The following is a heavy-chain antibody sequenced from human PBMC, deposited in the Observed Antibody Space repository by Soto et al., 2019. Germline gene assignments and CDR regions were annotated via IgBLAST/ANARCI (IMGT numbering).Heavy chain of an antibody. V-gene: IGHV3-30-3*01. J-gene: IGHJ3*02. CDR1: GFTFSSYA. D-gene: IGHD6-19*01. CDR3: ARDPFRYSSGWYNAFDI. CDR2: ISYDGSNK. Sequence: GGSLRLSCAASGFTFSSYAMHWVRQAPGKGLEWVAVISYDGSNKYYADSVKGRFTISRDNSKNTLYLQMNSLRAEDTAVYYCARDPFRYSSGWYNAFDIWGQGTMVTVSS.